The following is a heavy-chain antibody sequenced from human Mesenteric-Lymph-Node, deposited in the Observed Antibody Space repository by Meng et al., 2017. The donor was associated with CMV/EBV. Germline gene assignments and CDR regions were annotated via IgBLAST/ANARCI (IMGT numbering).Heavy chain of an antibody. V-gene: IGHV1-2*06. J-gene: IGHJ4*02. Sequence: SCKASGYTFTGYYMHWVRQAPGPGLEWMGRINPNSGGTNYAQKFQGRVTMTRDTSISTAYMELSRLRSDDTAVYYCARDTEYGSGSYWGQGTLVTVSS. CDR2: INPNSGGT. CDR3: ARDTEYGSGSY. CDR1: GYTFTGYY. D-gene: IGHD3-10*01.